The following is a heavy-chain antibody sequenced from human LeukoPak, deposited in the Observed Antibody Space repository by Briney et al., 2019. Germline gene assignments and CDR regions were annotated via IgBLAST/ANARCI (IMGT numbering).Heavy chain of an antibody. CDR2: IIPIFGTA. V-gene: IGHV1-69*13. Sequence: GASVKVSCKASGGTFSSYAISWVRQAPGQGLEWMGGIIPIFGTANYAQKFQGRVTITADESTSTAYVELSSLRSEDTAVYYCARAPPGMTMGPGDYWGQGALVIVSS. CDR3: ARAPPGMTMGPGDY. D-gene: IGHD6-13*01. CDR1: GGTFSSYA. J-gene: IGHJ4*02.